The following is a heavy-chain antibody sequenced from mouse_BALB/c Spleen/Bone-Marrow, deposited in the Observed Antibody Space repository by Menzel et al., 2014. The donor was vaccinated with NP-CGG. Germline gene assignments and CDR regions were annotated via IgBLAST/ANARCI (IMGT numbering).Heavy chain of an antibody. CDR1: GYSFTTYW. CDR3: ARYDGSAWFAY. Sequence: QVQLQQPGAELVKPGASVRLSCKASGYSFTTYWIHWVKQRPGQGLEWIGEINPSNGRTNYNEKFKSKATLTVDKSSSTAYMQLSSLTSEDSAVYYCARYDGSAWFAYWGQGTLVTVSA. D-gene: IGHD2-3*01. CDR2: INPSNGRT. J-gene: IGHJ3*01. V-gene: IGHV1S81*02.